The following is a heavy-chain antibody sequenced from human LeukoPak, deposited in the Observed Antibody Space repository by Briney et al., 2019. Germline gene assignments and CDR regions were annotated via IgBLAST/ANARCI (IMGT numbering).Heavy chain of an antibody. D-gene: IGHD1-1*01. CDR3: ARRGGLERHES. V-gene: IGHV3-23*01. Sequence: GGSLRLSCAASGFTFSSYAVSWVRQAPGKGLEWVSAISGSGGSTYYADSVKGRFTISRDNSKNTLYLQMNSLRAEDTAVYYCARRGGLERHESWGQGTLVTVSS. J-gene: IGHJ5*02. CDR2: ISGSGGST. CDR1: GFTFSSYA.